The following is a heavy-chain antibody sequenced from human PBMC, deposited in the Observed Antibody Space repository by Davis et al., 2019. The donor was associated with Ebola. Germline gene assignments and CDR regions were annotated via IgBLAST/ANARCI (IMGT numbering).Heavy chain of an antibody. CDR3: AKASWGPAARPLLDS. CDR1: GFTFRTYA. D-gene: IGHD2-2*02. V-gene: IGHV3-23*01. Sequence: GESLKISCAASGFTFRTYAMNWVRQAPGKGLEWVSAVSGSGTTTAYADSVKGRFTISRDNSNNTMYLQMNSLRVEDTARDYCAKASWGPAARPLLDSWGQGTLVTVSS. J-gene: IGHJ4*02. CDR2: VSGSGTTT.